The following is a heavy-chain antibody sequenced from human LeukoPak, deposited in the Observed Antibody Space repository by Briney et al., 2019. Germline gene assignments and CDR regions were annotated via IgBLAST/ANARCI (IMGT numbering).Heavy chain of an antibody. V-gene: IGHV1-2*02. CDR3: AKNYQLLSYNCFDP. CDR2: INPNSGGT. Sequence: ASVKVSCKASGYTFTGYYIHWVRQAPGQGLEWMGWINPNSGGTNYAQKFQGRVTMTRDTSISTAYMELSTLRSDDTAVYYCAKNYQLLSYNCFDPWGRGTLVTVSS. D-gene: IGHD2-2*01. J-gene: IGHJ5*02. CDR1: GYTFTGYY.